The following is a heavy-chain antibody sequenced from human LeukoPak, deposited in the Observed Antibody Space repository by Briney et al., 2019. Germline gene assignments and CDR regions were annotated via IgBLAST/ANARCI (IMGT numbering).Heavy chain of an antibody. V-gene: IGHV3-21*01. Sequence: GGSLRLSCAASGFTFSTYDMNWVRQAPGKGLEWVSFITGSSSYIYYTDSVKGRFTISRDNAKNSLFLQMNSLRDEDTAVYYCASGFSSSPYFDYWGQGTLVTVSS. D-gene: IGHD6-6*01. CDR2: ITGSSSYI. CDR3: ASGFSSSPYFDY. J-gene: IGHJ4*02. CDR1: GFTFSTYD.